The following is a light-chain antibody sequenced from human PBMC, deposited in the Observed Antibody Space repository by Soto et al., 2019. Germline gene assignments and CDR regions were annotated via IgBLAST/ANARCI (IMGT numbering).Light chain of an antibody. J-gene: IGLJ1*01. Sequence: QSVLTQPASVSESPGQSITISCTGTSSDVGIYNLVSWYQLHPGKAPKLMIYEGTKRPSGVSNRFSGSKSGNTASLTISGLQTEDEADYYCCSYAGSSTYVFGTGTKLTVL. CDR3: CSYAGSSTYV. CDR2: EGT. CDR1: SSDVGIYNL. V-gene: IGLV2-23*01.